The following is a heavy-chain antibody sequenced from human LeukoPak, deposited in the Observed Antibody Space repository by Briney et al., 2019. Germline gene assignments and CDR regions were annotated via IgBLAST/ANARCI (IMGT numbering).Heavy chain of an antibody. Sequence: ASVKVSCKASGYTFTSYYMHWVRQAPGQGLEWMGIINPSGGSTSYAQKFQGRVTMTRDTSTSTVYMELSSLRSEDTAVYYCARDAYYYGSGSYYNYYYYYMDVWGKGTTVTISS. V-gene: IGHV1-46*01. J-gene: IGHJ6*03. CDR2: INPSGGST. CDR3: ARDAYYYGSGSYYNYYYYYMDV. CDR1: GYTFTSYY. D-gene: IGHD3-10*01.